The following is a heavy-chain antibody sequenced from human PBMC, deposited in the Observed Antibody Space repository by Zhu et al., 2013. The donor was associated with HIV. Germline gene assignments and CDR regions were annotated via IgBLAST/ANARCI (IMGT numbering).Heavy chain of an antibody. Sequence: QVQLVHSGAEVKKPGASVKVSCKASGYTFTSYYMHWVRQAPGQGLEWMGIINPSGGSTSYAQKFQGRVTMTRDTSTSTVYMELSSLRSEDTAVYYCARDSGPGGSSSSPKYYFDYWGQGTLVTVSS. V-gene: IGHV1-46*01. CDR1: GYTFTSYY. D-gene: IGHD6-6*01. CDR3: ARDSGPGGSSSSPKYYFDY. CDR2: INPSGGST. J-gene: IGHJ4*02.